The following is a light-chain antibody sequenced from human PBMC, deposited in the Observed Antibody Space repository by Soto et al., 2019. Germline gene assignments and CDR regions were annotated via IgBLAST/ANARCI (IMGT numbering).Light chain of an antibody. J-gene: IGKJ1*01. CDR1: QSILYSSNNKNY. CDR3: QQFYSSRT. Sequence: DIVMTQSPDSLAVSLGERATINCKSSQSILYSSNNKNYLAWYQQKPGQPPKLLFYWASTRESGVPDRFSGSWSGTDFTLPISSLQAEDVAVYYCQQFYSSRTFGQGTKVEIK. CDR2: WAS. V-gene: IGKV4-1*01.